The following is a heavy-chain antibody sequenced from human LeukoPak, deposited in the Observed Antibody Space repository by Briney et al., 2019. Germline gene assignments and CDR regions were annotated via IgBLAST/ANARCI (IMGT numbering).Heavy chain of an antibody. CDR2: INHSRST. CDR1: GGSFSGYY. CDR3: AREVVGESGDGYNYPDY. V-gene: IGHV4-34*01. Sequence: SETLSLTCAVYGGSFSGYYWSWIRQPPGKGLEWIGEINHSRSTNYNPSLKSRVTISVDTSKNQFSLKLSSVTAADTAVYYCAREVVGESGDGYNYPDYWGQGTLVTVSS. J-gene: IGHJ4*02. D-gene: IGHD5-24*01.